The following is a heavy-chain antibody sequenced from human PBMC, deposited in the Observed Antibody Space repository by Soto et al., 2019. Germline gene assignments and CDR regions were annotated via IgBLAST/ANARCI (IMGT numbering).Heavy chain of an antibody. D-gene: IGHD3-3*01. Sequence: SETLSLTCTVSGGSISSSSYYWGWIRQPPGKGLEWIGSIYYSGSTYYNPSLKSRVTISVDTSKNQFSLKLSSVTAADTAVYYCARDGYDFWSGYSPAGAFDIWGQGTMVTVSS. V-gene: IGHV4-39*02. J-gene: IGHJ3*02. CDR2: IYYSGST. CDR3: ARDGYDFWSGYSPAGAFDI. CDR1: GGSISSSSYY.